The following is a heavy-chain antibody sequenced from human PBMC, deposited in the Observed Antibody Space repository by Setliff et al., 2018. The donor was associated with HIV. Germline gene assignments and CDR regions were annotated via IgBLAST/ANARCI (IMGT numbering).Heavy chain of an antibody. CDR3: ARGWIQLWSDAFDI. CDR1: GGSISSGDYY. Sequence: PSETLSLTCTVSGGSISSGDYYWTWIRQPPGKGLEWIGYIYTSGSTNYNPSLKSRVTISVDTSKNQFSLKLSSVTAADTAVYYCARGWIQLWSDAFDIWGQGTMVTVSS. V-gene: IGHV4-30-4*08. J-gene: IGHJ3*02. D-gene: IGHD5-18*01. CDR2: IYTSGST.